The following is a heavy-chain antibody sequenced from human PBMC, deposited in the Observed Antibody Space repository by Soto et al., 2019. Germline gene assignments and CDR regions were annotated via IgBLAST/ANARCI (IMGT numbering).Heavy chain of an antibody. CDR3: GAGSFDP. J-gene: IGHJ5*02. CDR2: VYPNDSDV. CDR1: GYNFGEYW. V-gene: IGHV5-51*01. Sequence: PGESLQIPCKASGYNFGEYWIGWERQMPGKGLEWMGSVYPNDSDVKYRPSFPGQVTVSAHKSINTAYLHWSSLKPSDSATYYCGAGSFDPWGQGTPVTVSS. D-gene: IGHD6-25*01.